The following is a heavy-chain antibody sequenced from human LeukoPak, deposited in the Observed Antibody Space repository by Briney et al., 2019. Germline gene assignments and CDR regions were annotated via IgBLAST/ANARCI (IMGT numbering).Heavy chain of an antibody. J-gene: IGHJ3*02. CDR3: ARCVVVPAAVGQYFDI. Sequence: NPGGSLRLSCAASGFTFSSYSMNWVRQAPGKGLEWVSSISSSSSYIYYADSVKGRFTISRDNAKNSLYLQMYSLRAEDTAVYYCARCVVVPAAVGQYFDIWGQGTMVTVSS. CDR1: GFTFSSYS. V-gene: IGHV3-21*01. CDR2: ISSSSSYI. D-gene: IGHD2-2*01.